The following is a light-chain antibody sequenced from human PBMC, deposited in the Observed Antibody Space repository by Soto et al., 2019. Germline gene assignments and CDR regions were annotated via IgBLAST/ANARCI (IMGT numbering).Light chain of an antibody. CDR1: XXXIRSNS. J-gene: IGLJ1*01. CDR3: AAYDDSLDGQV. CDR2: NIN. Sequence: QSVLTQIHSVSGXXXXRVXXXXXGXXXXIRSNSVHWYQQLPGSAPKLLIYNINERPSGVPDRFSGSKSGTSASLAISGLQSEDEADYYCAAYDDSLDGQVFGTGTKLTVL. V-gene: IGLV1-44*01.